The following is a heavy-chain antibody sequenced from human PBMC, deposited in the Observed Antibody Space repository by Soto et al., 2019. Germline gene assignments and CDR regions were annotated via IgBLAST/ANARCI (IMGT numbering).Heavy chain of an antibody. CDR2: ISYDGSYK. J-gene: IGHJ4*02. Sequence: QMQLVESGGGVVQPGRSLRLSCAASGFTFSGYGMHWVRQAPGKGLEWVAVISYDGSYKYYTDSVKGRFTISRDNSKNTLYLQMNSLRTDDTAVYYCAQGMTPDWWGQGTLVTVSS. D-gene: IGHD3-9*01. CDR3: AQGMTPDW. CDR1: GFTFSGYG. V-gene: IGHV3-30*03.